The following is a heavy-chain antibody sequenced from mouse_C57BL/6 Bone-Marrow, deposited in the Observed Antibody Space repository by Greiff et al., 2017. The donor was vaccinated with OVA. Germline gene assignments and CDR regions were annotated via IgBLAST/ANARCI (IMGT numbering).Heavy chain of an antibody. Sequence: EVQLVESGPELVKPGASVKISCKASGYTFTDYYMNWVKQSHGKSLEWIGDINPNNGGTSYNQKFKGKATLTVDKSSSTAYMELRSLTSEDSAVYYCARSAPRRRYFDVWGTGTTVTVSS. J-gene: IGHJ1*03. CDR3: ARSAPRRRYFDV. CDR1: GYTFTDYY. CDR2: INPNNGGT. V-gene: IGHV1-26*01.